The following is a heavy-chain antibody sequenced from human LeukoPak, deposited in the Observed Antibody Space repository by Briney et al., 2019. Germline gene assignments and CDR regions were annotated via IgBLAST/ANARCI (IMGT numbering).Heavy chain of an antibody. V-gene: IGHV3-23*01. D-gene: IGHD3-10*01. J-gene: IGHJ4*02. CDR2: ISGSGGST. CDR3: ARGGSVRGVIISLYYFDY. Sequence: PGGSLRLSCAASGFTFSSYAMSWVRQAPGKGLEWVSAISGSGGSTYYADSVKGRFTISRDNSKNTLYLQMNSLRAEDTAVYYCARGGSVRGVIISLYYFDYWGQGTLVTVSS. CDR1: GFTFSSYA.